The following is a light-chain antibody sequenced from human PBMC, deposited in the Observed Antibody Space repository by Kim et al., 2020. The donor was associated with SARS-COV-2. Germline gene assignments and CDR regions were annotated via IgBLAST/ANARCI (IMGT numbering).Light chain of an antibody. V-gene: IGLV3-1*01. Sequence: SYELTQPPSVSVSPGQTVTLTCSGDKLGEKYSCWYQLRSGQSPILLIYQDFKRPSGIPERFSGSNFGNTATLTISGTQTVDEADYYCQAWDSGTVVFGGGTQLTVL. CDR1: KLGEKY. CDR3: QAWDSGTVV. J-gene: IGLJ2*01. CDR2: QDF.